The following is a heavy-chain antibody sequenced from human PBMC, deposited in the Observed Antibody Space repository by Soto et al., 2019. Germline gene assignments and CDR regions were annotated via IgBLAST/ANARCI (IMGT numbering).Heavy chain of an antibody. CDR3: GHSRGTVGMGDLLSETIDY. D-gene: IGHD2-21*02. Sequence: QITLKESGPTVVTPKQTLTLTCTVSGFSLSRSGVGVAWIRQPPGRALAWLGLIYWNDNKKYSPSLKGKITLTKDTSKKQVVLRITDMDPVDTATYFCGHSRGTVGMGDLLSETIDYWGQGTLVTVSS. CDR2: IYWNDNK. CDR1: GFSLSRSGVG. V-gene: IGHV2-5*01. J-gene: IGHJ4*02.